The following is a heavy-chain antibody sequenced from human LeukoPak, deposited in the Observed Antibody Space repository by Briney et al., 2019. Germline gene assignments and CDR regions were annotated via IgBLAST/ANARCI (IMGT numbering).Heavy chain of an antibody. CDR3: ARLPTYQASDGWDAFDI. CDR2: IYDSGST. Sequence: PSETLSLTCTVSGGSISSYYWNWIRQPPGKRLEWIGYIYDSGSTNYNPSLKSRVTISVDTSKNQFSLKLSSVTAADTAVYYCARLPTYQASDGWDAFDIWGQGTMVTVSS. D-gene: IGHD5-24*01. V-gene: IGHV4-59*08. CDR1: GGSISSYY. J-gene: IGHJ3*02.